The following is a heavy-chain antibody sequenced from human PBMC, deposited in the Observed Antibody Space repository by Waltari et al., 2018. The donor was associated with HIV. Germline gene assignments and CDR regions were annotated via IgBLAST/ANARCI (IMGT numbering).Heavy chain of an antibody. CDR2: INPNSGGT. CDR1: GYTFTGYY. Sequence: QVQLVQSGAEVKKPGASVKVSCKASGYTFTGYYMHWVRQAPGQGLEWMGWINPNSGGTNYAQKFQGRVTMTRDTSISTAYMELSRLRSDDTAVYYCARVVGVPAAGLTLDYWGQGTLVTVSS. V-gene: IGHV1-2*02. J-gene: IGHJ4*02. CDR3: ARVVGVPAAGLTLDY. D-gene: IGHD2-2*01.